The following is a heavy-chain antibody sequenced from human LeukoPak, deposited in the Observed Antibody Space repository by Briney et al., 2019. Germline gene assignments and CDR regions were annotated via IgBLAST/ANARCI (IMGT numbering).Heavy chain of an antibody. CDR1: GFTFSNAW. CDR3: TTASGRGYDVAVAGTDY. V-gene: IGHV3-15*01. J-gene: IGHJ4*02. Sequence: GGSLRLSCAASGFTFSNAWMSWVRQAPGKGLEWVGRIKSKTDGGTTNYAAPVKGRFTISRDDSKNTLYLQMNSLKTEDTAVYYCTTASGRGYDVAVAGTDYWGQGTLVTVSS. D-gene: IGHD6-19*01. CDR2: IKSKTDGGTT.